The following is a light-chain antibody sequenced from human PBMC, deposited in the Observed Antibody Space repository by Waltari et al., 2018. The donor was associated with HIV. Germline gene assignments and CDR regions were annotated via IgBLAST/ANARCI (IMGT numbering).Light chain of an antibody. J-gene: IGKJ4*01. V-gene: IGKV4-1*01. CDR3: HQYFSLPTT. Sequence: IVMTQSPDSLAVSLSERDTINFACTRTVFYNSNTHNYLAWYQQKPGQPPRVLIYWSSTRAAGVPDRFSGSGSGTDFSLTISGLQTEDVALYYCHQYFSLPTTFGGGTKVEIK. CDR1: RTVFYNSNTHNY. CDR2: WSS.